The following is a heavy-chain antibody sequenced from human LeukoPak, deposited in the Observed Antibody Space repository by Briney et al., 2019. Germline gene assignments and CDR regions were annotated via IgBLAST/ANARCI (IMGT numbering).Heavy chain of an antibody. D-gene: IGHD2-2*01. CDR1: GGTFSSYA. CDR3: ARDQFLYCSSTSCYFDH. Sequence: SVKVSCKASGGTFSSYAISWVRQAPGQGLEWMGGIIPIFGTANYAQKFQGRVTITADESTSTAYMELSSLRSEDTAVYYCARDQFLYCSSTSCYFDHWGQGTLVTVSS. V-gene: IGHV1-69*13. CDR2: IIPIFGTA. J-gene: IGHJ4*02.